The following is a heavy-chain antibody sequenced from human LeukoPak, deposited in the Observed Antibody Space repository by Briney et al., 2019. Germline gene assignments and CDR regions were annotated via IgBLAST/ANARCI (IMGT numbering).Heavy chain of an antibody. J-gene: IGHJ4*02. D-gene: IGHD3-10*01. CDR2: INHSGST. V-gene: IGHV4-34*01. CDR3: AREGYGSGSSYFDY. Sequence: SETLSLTCAVYGGSFSGYYWGWIRQPPGKGLEWIGEINHSGSTNYNPSLKSRVTTSVATSKNQFSLKLSSVTAADTAVYYCAREGYGSGSSYFDYWGQGTLATVSS. CDR1: GGSFSGYY.